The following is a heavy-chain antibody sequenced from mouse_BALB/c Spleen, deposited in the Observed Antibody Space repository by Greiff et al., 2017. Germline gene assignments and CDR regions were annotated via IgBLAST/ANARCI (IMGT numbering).Heavy chain of an antibody. J-gene: IGHJ3*01. D-gene: IGHD2-2*01. Sequence: VQLQQSGAELVRPGALVKLSCKASGFNIKDYYMHWVKQRHEQGLEWIGWIDPENGNTIYDPKFQGKASITADTSSNTAYLQLSSLTSEDTAVYYCASYYGYPWFAYWGQGTLVTVSA. CDR3: ASYYGYPWFAY. V-gene: IGHV14-1*02. CDR1: GFNIKDYY. CDR2: IDPENGNT.